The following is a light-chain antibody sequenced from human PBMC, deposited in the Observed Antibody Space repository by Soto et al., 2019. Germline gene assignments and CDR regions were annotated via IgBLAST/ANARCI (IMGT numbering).Light chain of an antibody. CDR3: QQYYSYST. CDR1: QSISSW. Sequence: DIQMTQSPSTLSASVGDRVTITCRASQSISSWLAWYQQKPGKAPKLLIYDASSLESGVPSRLSGSGSGTEFTLTISSLQPDDFATYFCQQYYSYSTFGQGTKPEIK. CDR2: DAS. J-gene: IGKJ2*01. V-gene: IGKV1-5*01.